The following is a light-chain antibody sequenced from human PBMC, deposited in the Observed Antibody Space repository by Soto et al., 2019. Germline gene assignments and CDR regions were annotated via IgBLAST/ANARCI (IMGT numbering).Light chain of an antibody. J-gene: IGLJ1*01. CDR1: SSDVGSYNL. V-gene: IGLV2-23*01. CDR2: EGS. Sequence: QSALTQPASVSGSPGQSITISCTGTSSDVGSYNLVSWYQQHPGKVPQLMIYEGSKRPSGVSNRFSGSKSGNTASLTISGLQAEDEADYYCCSYARGSTDVFGTGTKLTVL. CDR3: CSYARGSTDV.